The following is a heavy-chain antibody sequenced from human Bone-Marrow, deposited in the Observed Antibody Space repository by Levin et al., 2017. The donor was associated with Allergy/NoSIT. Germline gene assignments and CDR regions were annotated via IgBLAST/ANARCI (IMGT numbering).Heavy chain of an antibody. Sequence: GESLKISCVASGFNFGDHAMYWVRQTPGKGLKWVAVIWHDGTNKFYADSVQGRFLISRDNSKNTLYLEMGRLRADDTALYFCVRGRYDTLTGYPPFDLWGQGTLVTVSS. CDR1: GFNFGDHA. J-gene: IGHJ5*02. CDR3: VRGRYDTLTGYPPFDL. CDR2: IWHDGTNK. D-gene: IGHD3-9*01. V-gene: IGHV3-33*07.